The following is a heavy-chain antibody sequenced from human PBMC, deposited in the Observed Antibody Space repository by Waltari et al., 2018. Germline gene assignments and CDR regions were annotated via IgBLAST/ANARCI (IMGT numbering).Heavy chain of an antibody. CDR3: ARLYDASAYYNTYLDP. J-gene: IGHJ5*02. D-gene: IGHD3-22*01. CDR2: IRGYDGDT. CDR1: GSTFSTYG. Sequence: QVQLVQPGAEVRKPGAPVKVSCKAYGSTFSTYGIAGVRQAPGQGLEWMGWIRGYDGDTKYAREFEGRLTVTTDTSTNTAHMELRSLRSDDTAVYYCARLYDASAYYNTYLDPWGQGALVTVSS. V-gene: IGHV1-18*01.